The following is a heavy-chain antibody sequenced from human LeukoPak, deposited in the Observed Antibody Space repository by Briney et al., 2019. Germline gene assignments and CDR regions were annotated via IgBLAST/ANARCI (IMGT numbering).Heavy chain of an antibody. V-gene: IGHV3-53*01. J-gene: IGHJ3*02. Sequence: GGSLRLSCAASGFIVSSNYVSWVRQAPGKGLEWVSVIYSGGTTYYADSVKGRFTMSRDNSKNTLYLQMNSLRAEDTAVYYCARRLYDYVWGSYRPHDAFDIWGQGTMVTVSS. CDR1: GFIVSSNY. CDR2: IYSGGTT. CDR3: ARRLYDYVWGSYRPHDAFDI. D-gene: IGHD3-16*02.